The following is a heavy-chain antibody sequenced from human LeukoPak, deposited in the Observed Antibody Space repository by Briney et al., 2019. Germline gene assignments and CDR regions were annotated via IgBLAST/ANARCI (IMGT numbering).Heavy chain of an antibody. CDR1: GFTFSSYA. CDR2: ISGSGST. J-gene: IGHJ4*02. Sequence: GGSLRLSCAASGFTFSSYAMSWVRQAPGKGLEWVSAISGSGSTYYADSVKGRFTISRDNSKNTLYLQMNSLRAEDTAVYYCAKDSPYAYYGSGSYWDYWGQGTLVTVSS. CDR3: AKDSPYAYYGSGSYWDY. D-gene: IGHD3-10*01. V-gene: IGHV3-23*01.